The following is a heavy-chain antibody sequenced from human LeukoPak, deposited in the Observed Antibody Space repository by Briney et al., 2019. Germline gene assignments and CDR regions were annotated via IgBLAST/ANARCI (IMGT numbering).Heavy chain of an antibody. Sequence: GGSLRLSCAASGFTFSNAWMSWVRQAPGKGLEWVAVISYDGSNKYYADSVKGRFTISRDNSKNTLYLQMNSLRAEDTAVYYCARAGSSSSPLDYWGQGTLVTVSS. D-gene: IGHD6-6*01. CDR2: ISYDGSNK. J-gene: IGHJ4*02. CDR3: ARAGSSSSPLDY. V-gene: IGHV3-30*03. CDR1: GFTFSNAW.